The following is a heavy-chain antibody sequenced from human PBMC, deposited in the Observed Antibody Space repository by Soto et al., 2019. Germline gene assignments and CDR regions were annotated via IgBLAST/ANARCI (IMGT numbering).Heavy chain of an antibody. CDR3: ARTPIVVVVAARGGDAFDI. V-gene: IGHV4-4*02. J-gene: IGHJ3*02. D-gene: IGHD2-15*01. CDR1: GGSISSSNW. CDR2: IYHSGST. Sequence: QVQLQESGPGLVKPSGTLSLTCAVSGGSISSSNWWSWVRQPPGKGLEWIGEIYHSGSTNYNPSLQRRVTISVDKSKNQFSLKLSSVTAADTAVYYCARTPIVVVVAARGGDAFDIWGQGTMVTVSS.